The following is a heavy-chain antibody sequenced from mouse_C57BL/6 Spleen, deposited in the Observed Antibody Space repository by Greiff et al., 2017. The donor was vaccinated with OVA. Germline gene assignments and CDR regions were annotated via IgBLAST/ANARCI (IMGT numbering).Heavy chain of an antibody. J-gene: IGHJ2*01. Sequence: EVQRVESGGGLVQPGGSLSLSCAASGFTFTDYYMSWVRQPPGKALEWLGFIRNKANGYTTEYSASVKGRFTISRDNSQSILYLQMNALRAEDSSTYYCARYTWGDYGYFDYWGQGTTLTVSS. CDR3: ARYTWGDYGYFDY. V-gene: IGHV7-3*01. D-gene: IGHD2-13*01. CDR1: GFTFTDYY. CDR2: IRNKANGYTT.